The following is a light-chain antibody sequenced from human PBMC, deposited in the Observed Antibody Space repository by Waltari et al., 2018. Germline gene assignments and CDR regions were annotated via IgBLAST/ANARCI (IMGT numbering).Light chain of an antibody. CDR1: NIGTQS. CDR3: QVWDASRDHHP. CDR2: YDV. J-gene: IGLJ1*01. V-gene: IGLV3-21*01. Sequence: SYVLTQPPSVSVAPGDTARITCGGTNIGTQSVHWYQQKPGQAPVLVIYYDVARPSGIPERFSGSNVGNTATLTISSVEAGDEADYYCQVWDASRDHHPFGTGTKVTVL.